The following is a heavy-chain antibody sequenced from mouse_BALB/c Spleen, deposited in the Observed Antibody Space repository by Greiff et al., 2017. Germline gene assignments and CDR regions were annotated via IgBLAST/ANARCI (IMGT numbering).Heavy chain of an antibody. J-gene: IGHJ2*01. Sequence: EVQLVESGGGLVQPGGSLKLSCAASGFTFSSYTMSWVRQTPEKRLEWVAYISNGGGSTYYPDTVKGRFTISRDNAKNTLYLQMSSLKSEDTAMYYCARLGRGYYFDYWGQGTTLTVSS. CDR1: GFTFSSYT. CDR3: ARLGRGYYFDY. V-gene: IGHV5-12-2*01. CDR2: ISNGGGST. D-gene: IGHD4-1*01.